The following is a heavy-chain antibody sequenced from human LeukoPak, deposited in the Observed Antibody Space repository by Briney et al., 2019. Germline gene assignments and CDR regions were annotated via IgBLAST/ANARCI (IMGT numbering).Heavy chain of an antibody. CDR1: GGSISSGGYS. CDR3: GRGVGGEREPGN. D-gene: IGHD1-1*01. Sequence: SETLSLTCAVSGGSISSGGYSWSWIRQPRGKGLEWIGYIYHSGSTYYNPSLKSRVTISVDRSKNQFSLKLSSVTAADTAVYYCGRGVGGEREPGNWGQGTLVTVSS. V-gene: IGHV4-30-2*01. CDR2: IYHSGST. J-gene: IGHJ4*02.